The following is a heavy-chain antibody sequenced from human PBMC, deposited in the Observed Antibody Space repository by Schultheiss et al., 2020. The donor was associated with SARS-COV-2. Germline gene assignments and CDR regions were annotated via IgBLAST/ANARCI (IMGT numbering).Heavy chain of an antibody. CDR1: GGSISSGGYY. D-gene: IGHD6-19*01. J-gene: IGHJ6*02. Sequence: SETLSLTCTVSGGSISSGGYYWSWIRQHPGKGLEWIGYIYYSGSTYYNPSLKSRVTISVDTSKNQFSLKLSSVTAADTAVYYCARDQAYSSGWYVPYYYYGMDVWGQGTTVTVSS. CDR3: ARDQAYSSGWYVPYYYYGMDV. V-gene: IGHV4-31*03. CDR2: IYYSGST.